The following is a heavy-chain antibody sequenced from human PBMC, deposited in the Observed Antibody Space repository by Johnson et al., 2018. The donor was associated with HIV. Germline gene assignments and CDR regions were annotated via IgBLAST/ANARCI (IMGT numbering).Heavy chain of an antibody. CDR2: ISYDGSNE. CDR1: GFTFSSYD. Sequence: QMLLVESGGGVVQPGRSLRLSCAASGFTFSSYDMHWVRQAPGKGMDWVAFISYDGSNEYYADSVKGRFTISRDNSKNTLYLQMNSLRAEDTAVYYCAKDLVDTAMDDAFDIWGQGTMVTVSS. D-gene: IGHD5-18*01. V-gene: IGHV3-30*18. CDR3: AKDLVDTAMDDAFDI. J-gene: IGHJ3*02.